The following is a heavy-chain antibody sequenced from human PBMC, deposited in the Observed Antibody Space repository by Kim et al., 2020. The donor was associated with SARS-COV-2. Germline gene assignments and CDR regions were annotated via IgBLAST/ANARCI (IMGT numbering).Heavy chain of an antibody. D-gene: IGHD6-19*01. Sequence: KRYSPSLKNRLTITKDTSKNQVVLTMTNLDPVDTATYYCAHTKWLRHYFDYWGQGTLVTVSS. CDR2: K. CDR3: AHTKWLRHYFDY. J-gene: IGHJ4*02. V-gene: IGHV2-5*01.